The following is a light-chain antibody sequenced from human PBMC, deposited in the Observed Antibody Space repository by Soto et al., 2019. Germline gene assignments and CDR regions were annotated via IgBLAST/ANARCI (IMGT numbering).Light chain of an antibody. CDR2: ATY. CDR1: QRIGNW. J-gene: IGKJ4*01. CDR3: QQYDNFHPN. Sequence: DVQMTQSPSSLSASVGDRVSITCRASQRIGNWLAWYQQKPGKAPTSLIYATYNLQTGVPSRFSGSGSGADFTLTINNLQPEDFETYYCQQYDNFHPNFGGGAKVDI. V-gene: IGKV1D-16*01.